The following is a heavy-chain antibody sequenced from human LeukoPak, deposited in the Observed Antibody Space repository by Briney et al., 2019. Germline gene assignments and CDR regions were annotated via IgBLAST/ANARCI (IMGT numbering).Heavy chain of an antibody. CDR3: ADNLSW. D-gene: IGHD1-1*01. V-gene: IGHV3-48*04. J-gene: IGHJ4*02. CDR2: IDVSSNTM. CDR1: GFTFSTHS. Sequence: GSLRLSCADSGFTFSTHSMNWVRQAPGKGLEWISYIDVSSNTMHYADSVKGRFTISRDNAKNSLYLQMNSLRAEDTAVYFCADNLSWWGQGTLVTVSS.